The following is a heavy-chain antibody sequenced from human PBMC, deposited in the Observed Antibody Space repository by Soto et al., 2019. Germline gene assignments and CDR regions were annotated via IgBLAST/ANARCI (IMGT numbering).Heavy chain of an antibody. J-gene: IGHJ4*02. CDR3: ARVNVVVVAATREYYFDY. CDR2: INPNSGGT. V-gene: IGHV1-2*02. Sequence: GASVKVSCKASGYTFTGYYMHWVRQAPGQGLEWMGWINPNSGGTNYAQKFQGRVTMTRDTSISTAYMELSRLRSDDTAVYYCARVNVVVVAATREYYFDYWGQGTRVTV. D-gene: IGHD2-15*01. CDR1: GYTFTGYY.